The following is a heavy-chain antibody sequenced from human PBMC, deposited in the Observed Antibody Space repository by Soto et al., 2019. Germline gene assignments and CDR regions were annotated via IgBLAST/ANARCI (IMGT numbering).Heavy chain of an antibody. D-gene: IGHD1-1*01. V-gene: IGHV1-18*01. CDR1: GYAFTTYG. Sequence: QVNLVQSGAEVKKPGASVKVSCQGSGYAFTTYGITWVRQAPGQGLEWLGWISAHNGNTNYAQKLQGRVTVTRDTSTSTPHMELRGLRYGVTAVYYCARGRYGDYWGQGALVTVSS. CDR3: ARGRYGDY. CDR2: ISAHNGNT. J-gene: IGHJ4*02.